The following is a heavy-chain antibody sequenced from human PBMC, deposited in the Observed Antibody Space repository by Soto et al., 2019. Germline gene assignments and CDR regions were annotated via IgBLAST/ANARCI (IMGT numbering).Heavy chain of an antibody. J-gene: IGHJ6*02. CDR3: ARPRGGDGPPYGMDV. D-gene: IGHD2-21*02. CDR1: GYSFTSYW. V-gene: IGHV5-10-1*01. CDR2: IDPSDSYT. Sequence: GESLKISCKGSGYSFTSYWISWVRQMPGKVLEWMGRIDPSDSYTNYSPSFQGHVTISADKSISTAYLQWSSLKASDTAMYYCARPRGGDGPPYGMDVWGQGXTVTVYS.